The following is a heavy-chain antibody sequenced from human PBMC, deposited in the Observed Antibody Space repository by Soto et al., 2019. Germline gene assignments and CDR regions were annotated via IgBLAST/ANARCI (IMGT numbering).Heavy chain of an antibody. CDR1: GFSLSTSGVA. V-gene: IGHV2-5*02. CDR2: IYWDDDK. J-gene: IGHJ5*02. D-gene: IGHD1-1*01. CDR3: AHRPPERGLATFDP. Sequence: QITLKESGPTLVKPTQTLTLTCTFSGFSLSTSGVAVGWIRQPPGKALEWLALIYWDDDKRYSPSLKSRLTITKDTSKNQVVLTMTNMDPVDTATYYCAHRPPERGLATFDPWGQGTLVTVPS.